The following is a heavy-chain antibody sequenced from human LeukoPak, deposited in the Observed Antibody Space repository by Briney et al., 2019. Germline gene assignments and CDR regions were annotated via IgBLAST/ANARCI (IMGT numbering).Heavy chain of an antibody. CDR1: GFTFSSYA. V-gene: IGHV3-23*01. J-gene: IGHJ3*02. D-gene: IGHD6-13*01. CDR2: ISGSGGST. CDR3: ARDTSPSSRSSYFDALDM. Sequence: GGSLRLSCAASGFTFSSYAMSWVRQAPGKGLEWVSAISGSGGSTYYADSVKGRFTISRDNTKNSVFLQMNSLRAEDTAIYYCARDTSPSSRSSYFDALDMWGQGTMVTVSS.